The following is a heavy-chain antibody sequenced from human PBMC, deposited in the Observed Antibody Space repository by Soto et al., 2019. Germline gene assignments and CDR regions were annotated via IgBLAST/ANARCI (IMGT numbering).Heavy chain of an antibody. J-gene: IGHJ6*02. CDR1: GFTFSGYY. D-gene: IGHD5-12*01. CDR3: TKDDGYNDSTYYHYFGMDV. Sequence: PGGSLRLSCAASGFTFSGYYMHWVRQAPGKGLEWVAVISYDGSTEYYADSVKGRFTISRDNSANRLFLQMNSLRPEDTAVYYCTKDDGYNDSTYYHYFGMDVWGQGITVTVSS. V-gene: IGHV3-30*18. CDR2: ISYDGSTE.